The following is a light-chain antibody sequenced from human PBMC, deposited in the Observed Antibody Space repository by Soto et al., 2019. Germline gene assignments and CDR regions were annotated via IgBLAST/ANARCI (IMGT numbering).Light chain of an antibody. J-gene: IGKJ4*01. CDR2: GTS. CDR1: QSVDTKY. Sequence: EILLTQSPGTLALSPGETATLSCRTSQSVDTKYLAWYQQKPGQAPRLLIYGTSRRAPASPDRISGSGYGTDFTLTISRLEPEDCAVYHCQKSGASPLTFGGGTKVEIK. CDR3: QKSGASPLT. V-gene: IGKV3-20*01.